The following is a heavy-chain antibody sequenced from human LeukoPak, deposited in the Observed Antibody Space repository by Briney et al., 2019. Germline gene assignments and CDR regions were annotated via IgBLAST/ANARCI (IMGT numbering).Heavy chain of an antibody. CDR3: ARDYLKDGDYVFDN. Sequence: GGSLRLSCAASGFTFSTFSMLWVRQAPGKGLEWVSSISSSGSYIHYAESVKGRFTISRDNAKNSLYLQMNGLRAEDTAVYYCARDYLKDGDYVFDNWGQGTLVTVSS. D-gene: IGHD4-17*01. J-gene: IGHJ4*02. CDR2: ISSSGSYI. V-gene: IGHV3-21*01. CDR1: GFTFSTFS.